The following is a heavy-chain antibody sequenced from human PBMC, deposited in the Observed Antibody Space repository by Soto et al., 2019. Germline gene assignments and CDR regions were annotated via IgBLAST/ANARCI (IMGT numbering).Heavy chain of an antibody. CDR1: GGSISSGGYY. V-gene: IGHV4-31*03. J-gene: IGHJ6*02. CDR2: IDYSGST. D-gene: IGHD3-22*01. Sequence: QVQLQESGPGLVKPSQTLSLTCTVSGGSISSGGYYWTWIRQHPGKGLEWIGYIDYSGSTYYNPSLKSRVIISGDTSKNQFSLKLSSVTVADTAVYYCARASSSSDYHHHYFYGMDVWGQGTTVTVSS. CDR3: ARASSSSDYHHHYFYGMDV.